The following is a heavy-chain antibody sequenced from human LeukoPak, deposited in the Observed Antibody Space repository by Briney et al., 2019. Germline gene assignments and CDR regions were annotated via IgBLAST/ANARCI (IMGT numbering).Heavy chain of an antibody. D-gene: IGHD3-10*01. CDR3: ARDYRLGRGEVYFDY. CDR2: ISSSSYI. J-gene: IGHJ4*02. V-gene: IGHV3-21*01. Sequence: GGSLRLSCAASGFTFSSYSMNWVRQAPGKGLEWVSSISSSSYIYYADSVKGRFTISRDNAKNSLYLQMNSLRAEDTAVYYCARDYRLGRGEVYFDYWGQGTLVTVSS. CDR1: GFTFSSYS.